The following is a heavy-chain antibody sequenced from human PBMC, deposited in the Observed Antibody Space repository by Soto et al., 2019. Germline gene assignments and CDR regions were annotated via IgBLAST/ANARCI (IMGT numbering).Heavy chain of an antibody. Sequence: QVQLVESGGGVVQPGRSLRLSCAASGFTFSSYGMHWVRQAPGKGLEWVAVIWYDGSNKYYADSVKGRFTISRDNSKNTLYLQMNSLRAEDTAVYYCARDLSPKRWEQWLISDAFDIWGQGTIVTVSS. D-gene: IGHD6-19*01. CDR2: IWYDGSNK. CDR3: ARDLSPKRWEQWLISDAFDI. J-gene: IGHJ3*02. V-gene: IGHV3-33*01. CDR1: GFTFSSYG.